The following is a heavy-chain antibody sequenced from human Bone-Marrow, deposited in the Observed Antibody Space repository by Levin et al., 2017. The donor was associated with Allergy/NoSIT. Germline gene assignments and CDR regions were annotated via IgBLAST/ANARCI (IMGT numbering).Heavy chain of an antibody. CDR1: GFNFSSYW. CDR2: LNRDGSST. Sequence: GESLKISCSASGFNFSSYWMHWVRQAPGKGLVWVSRLNRDGSSTSYADSVKGRFTISRDNAKNTLYLQMNSLRAEDTSVYYCARDRVTTNWYFDLWSRGTLVTVSS. D-gene: IGHD4-17*01. J-gene: IGHJ2*01. CDR3: ARDRVTTNWYFDL. V-gene: IGHV3-74*01.